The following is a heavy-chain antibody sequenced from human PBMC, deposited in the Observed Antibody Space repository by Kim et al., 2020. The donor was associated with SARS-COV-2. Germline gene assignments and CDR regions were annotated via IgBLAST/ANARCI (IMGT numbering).Heavy chain of an antibody. CDR2: ISCSSGDV. CDR3: ARDFI. V-gene: IGHV3-21*01. CDR1: GFTFSSYS. D-gene: IGHD3-10*01. J-gene: IGHJ4*02. Sequence: GGSLRLSCAASGFTFSSYSMNWVRQAPGKGLEWVSLISCSSGDVFYADSVRGRFTISRDNAKSSLYLQMDSLRAEDTAVYYCARDFIWGQGTLVTVSS.